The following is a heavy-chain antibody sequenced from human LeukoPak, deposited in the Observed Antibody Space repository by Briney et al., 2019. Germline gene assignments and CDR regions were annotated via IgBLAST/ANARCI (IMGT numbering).Heavy chain of an antibody. V-gene: IGHV3-23*01. CDR1: GFTFDNYA. CDR3: ARRIEAVVASYLHY. D-gene: IGHD2-2*01. CDR2: INGVSSTT. J-gene: IGHJ4*02. Sequence: PGGSLRLSCAASGFTFDNYALSWVRQAPGKGLEWVATINGVSSTTYYADTVTGRFTISRDNSKNTVYLQMNSLRAGDSALYYCARRIEAVVASYLHYWGQGVLVTVSS.